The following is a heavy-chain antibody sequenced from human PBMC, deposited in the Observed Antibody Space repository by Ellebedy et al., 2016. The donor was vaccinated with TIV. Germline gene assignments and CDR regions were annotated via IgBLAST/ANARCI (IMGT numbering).Heavy chain of an antibody. V-gene: IGHV1-46*01. CDR3: ARDLRWDGSGSYTYYYYYGMDV. D-gene: IGHD3-10*01. J-gene: IGHJ6*02. CDR2: INPSGGST. Sequence: AASVKVSCKASGYTFTSYYMHWVRQAPGQGLEWMGIINPSGGSTSYAQKLQGRVTLTRDTSTSTVYMELSSLRSEDTAVYYCARDLRWDGSGSYTYYYYYGMDVWGQGTTVTVSS. CDR1: GYTFTSYY.